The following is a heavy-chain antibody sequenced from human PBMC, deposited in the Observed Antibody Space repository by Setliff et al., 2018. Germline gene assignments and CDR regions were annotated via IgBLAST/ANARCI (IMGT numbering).Heavy chain of an antibody. CDR2: IYYSGST. V-gene: IGHV4-61*05. D-gene: IGHD3-3*01. Sequence: SETLSLTCTVFGGSMSSSGYYWAWIRQSPGKGLEWIGYIYYSGSTNYNPSLKSRVTISVDTSKNQFSLKLSSVTAAATAVYYCARVVGYDFWSGYYIYYYYYMDVWGKGTTVTVSS. J-gene: IGHJ6*03. CDR1: GGSMSSSGYY. CDR3: ARVVGYDFWSGYYIYYYYYMDV.